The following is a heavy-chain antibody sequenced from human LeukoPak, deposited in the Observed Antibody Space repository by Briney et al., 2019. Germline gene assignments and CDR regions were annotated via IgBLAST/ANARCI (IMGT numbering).Heavy chain of an antibody. D-gene: IGHD3-10*01. CDR3: ARARRADLRFGEAFRHSKAVRAFDI. J-gene: IGHJ3*02. CDR2: MNQDGNEK. Sequence: PGGSLRLSCAASGFTFSTYWMSWVRQAPGKGLEWVANMNQDGNEKRYVDSVKGRFTISRDHAKNLLFLQMNNMRVEDRAVFYCARARRADLRFGEAFRHSKAVRAFDIWGQGTMVTVSS. V-gene: IGHV3-7*01. CDR1: GFTFSTYW.